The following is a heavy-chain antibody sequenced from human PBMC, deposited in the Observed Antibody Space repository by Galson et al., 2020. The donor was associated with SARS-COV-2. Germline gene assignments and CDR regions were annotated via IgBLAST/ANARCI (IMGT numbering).Heavy chain of an antibody. Sequence: QLGESLKISCAASGFTFTNYAIHWVRQAPGKGLEWVAVISHDGRIEVYADSVKGRFTISRDNSENMLFLQMDSLRADDTAVYYCARDESGGASDIWGQGTMVTVSS. CDR1: GFTFTNYA. V-gene: IGHV3-30*04. J-gene: IGHJ3*02. CDR2: ISHDGRIE. D-gene: IGHD1-26*01. CDR3: ARDESGGASDI.